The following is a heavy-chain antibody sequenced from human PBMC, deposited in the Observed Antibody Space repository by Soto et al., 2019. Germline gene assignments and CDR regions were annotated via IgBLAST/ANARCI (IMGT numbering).Heavy chain of an antibody. CDR3: AAGPPNEENDAFDI. V-gene: IGHV1-46*03. CDR2: IHPSGGIT. D-gene: IGHD1-1*01. J-gene: IGHJ3*02. CDR1: GYTSTTYY. Sequence: ASVKVSCKASGYTSTTYYIHWVRQAPGQGLEWMGIIHPSGGITNYAQKFQGRVTMTRDTSTNTVYMELSSLRSDDTAVYYCAAGPPNEENDAFDIWGQGTMVTVSS.